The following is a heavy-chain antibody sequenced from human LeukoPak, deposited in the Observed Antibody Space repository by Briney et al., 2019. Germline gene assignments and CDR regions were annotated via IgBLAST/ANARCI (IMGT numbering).Heavy chain of an antibody. CDR1: GFNFEDYG. CDR3: ARGSGLYYSDS. V-gene: IGHV3-20*04. Sequence: GGSLRLSCAASGFNFEDYGMSWVRQGPGKGLEWVSGINGNGGSTGYADSVKGRFAISRDNAKNSLCLQMNSLRPEDTALYYCARGSGLYYSDSWGQGTLVTVSS. CDR2: INGNGGST. D-gene: IGHD1-26*01. J-gene: IGHJ4*02.